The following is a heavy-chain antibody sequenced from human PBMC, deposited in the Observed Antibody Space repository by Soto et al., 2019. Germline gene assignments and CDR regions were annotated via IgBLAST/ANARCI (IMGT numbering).Heavy chain of an antibody. V-gene: IGHV1-18*01. CDR1: GYTFTSYG. D-gene: IGHD3-3*01. CDR2: ISAYNGNT. CDR3: ARDAIFGVVITPLPYNWFDP. Sequence: QVQLVQSGAEVKKPGASVKVSCKASGYTFTSYGISWVRQAPGQGLEWMGWISAYNGNTNYAQKLQGRVTMTTYTSTSTAYMELRSLRSDDTAVYYGARDAIFGVVITPLPYNWFDPWGQGTLVTVSS. J-gene: IGHJ5*02.